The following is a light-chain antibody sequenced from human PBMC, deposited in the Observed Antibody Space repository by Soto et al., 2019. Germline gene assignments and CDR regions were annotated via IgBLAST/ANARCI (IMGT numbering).Light chain of an antibody. V-gene: IGKV3-15*01. CDR2: GAS. J-gene: IGKJ2*01. CDR1: QSVSSN. Sequence: EIVMTQSPATLSVSPGERATLSCRASQSVSSNLAWYQQKPGQAPRLLIYGASTRATDIPARFSGSGSGTEFTLTISSLQSEDFAVYYCQQYGNSPRTFGQGTKLVIK. CDR3: QQYGNSPRT.